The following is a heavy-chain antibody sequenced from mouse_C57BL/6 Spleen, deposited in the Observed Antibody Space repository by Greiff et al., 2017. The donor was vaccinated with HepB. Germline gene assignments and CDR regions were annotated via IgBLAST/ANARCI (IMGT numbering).Heavy chain of an antibody. V-gene: IGHV1-63*01. CDR1: GYTFTNYW. J-gene: IGHJ2*01. CDR3: ARVTTVVRDY. D-gene: IGHD1-1*01. CDR2: IYPGGGYT. Sequence: VQLQQSGAELVRPGTSVKMSCKASGYTFTNYWIGWAKQRPGHGLEWIGDIYPGGGYTNYNEKFKGKATLTADKSSSTAYMQFSSLTSEDSAIYYCARVTTVVRDYWGQGTTLTVSS.